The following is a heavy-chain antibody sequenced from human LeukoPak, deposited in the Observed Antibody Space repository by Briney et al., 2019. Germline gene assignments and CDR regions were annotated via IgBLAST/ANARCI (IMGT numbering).Heavy chain of an antibody. CDR1: GGSFSGYY. CDR3: VRERRYYYDSSGYYWVFDY. Sequence: SSETLSLTCAVYGGSFSGYYWSWIRQPPGKGLEWIGEINHSGSTNYNPSLKSRVTISVDTSKNQFSLKLSSVTAADTAVYYCVRERRYYYDSSGYYWVFDYWGQGTLVTVSS. J-gene: IGHJ4*02. CDR2: INHSGST. D-gene: IGHD3-22*01. V-gene: IGHV4-34*01.